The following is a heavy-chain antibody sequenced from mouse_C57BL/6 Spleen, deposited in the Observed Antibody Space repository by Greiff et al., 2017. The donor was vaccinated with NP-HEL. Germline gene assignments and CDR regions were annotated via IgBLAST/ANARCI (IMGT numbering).Heavy chain of an antibody. J-gene: IGHJ2*01. Sequence: QVQLQQSGAELVKPGASVKLSCKASGYTFTEYTIHWVKQRSGQGLEWIGWVYPGSGSIKYNEKFKDKATLTADKSSSTVYMELSRLTSEDSAVYFCARHEGGYYYGSSGPFDYWGQGTTLTVSS. V-gene: IGHV1-62-2*01. CDR1: GYTFTEYT. CDR3: ARHEGGYYYGSSGPFDY. D-gene: IGHD1-1*01. CDR2: VYPGSGSI.